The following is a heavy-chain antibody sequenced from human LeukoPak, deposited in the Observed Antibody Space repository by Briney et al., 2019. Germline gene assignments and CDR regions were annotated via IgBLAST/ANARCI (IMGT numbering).Heavy chain of an antibody. V-gene: IGHV1-2*02. D-gene: IGHD3-10*01. Sequence: ASVKVSCKASGYSLTGYYIHWVRQAPGQGLEWMGWINPNSGGTNYAQKFQGRVTMTRDTSISTAYMELSRLRSDDTAVYYCARVVRGVMGATYYIDYWGQGTLVTVSS. J-gene: IGHJ4*02. CDR2: INPNSGGT. CDR3: ARVVRGVMGATYYIDY. CDR1: GYSLTGYY.